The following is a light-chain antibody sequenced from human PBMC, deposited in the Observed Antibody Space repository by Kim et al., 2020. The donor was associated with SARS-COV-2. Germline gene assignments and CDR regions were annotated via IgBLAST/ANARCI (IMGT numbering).Light chain of an antibody. Sequence: EIVLTQSPATLSVSPGESATLSCRAGQSVGSGLAWYQQKPVQAPRLLIYGASTRATGVPARFSGTGSGTEFTLSISSLQSEDFAVYYCQQFSYWPLTFGQGTKVDIK. CDR1: QSVGSG. CDR3: QQFSYWPLT. J-gene: IGKJ1*01. V-gene: IGKV3-15*01. CDR2: GAS.